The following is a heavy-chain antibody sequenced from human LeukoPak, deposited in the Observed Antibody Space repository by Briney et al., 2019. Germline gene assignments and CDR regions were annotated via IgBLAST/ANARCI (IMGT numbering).Heavy chain of an antibody. J-gene: IGHJ4*02. Sequence: ASVKVSCKVSGYTLTELSMHWVRQAHGKGLEWMGGFDPEDGETIYAQKVQGRVTMTEDTSTDTAYMELSSLRSEDTAVYYCATDYDSGSYDFDYWGQGTLVTVSS. CDR3: ATDYDSGSYDFDY. V-gene: IGHV1-24*01. CDR1: GYTLTELS. D-gene: IGHD1-26*01. CDR2: FDPEDGET.